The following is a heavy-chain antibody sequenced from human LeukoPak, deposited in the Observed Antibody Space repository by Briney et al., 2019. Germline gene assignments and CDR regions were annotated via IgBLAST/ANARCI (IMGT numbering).Heavy chain of an antibody. J-gene: IGHJ4*02. D-gene: IGHD3-10*01. CDR1: GDSISSSSSY. CDR2: IYYSGST. CDR3: ARAPYGSGFDY. Sequence: SETLSLTCTVSGDSISSSSSYWGWIRQPPGKRLEWIGYIYYSGSTNYNPSLKSRVTISVDTSKNQFSLNLSSVTAADTAVYYCARAPYGSGFDYWGQGTLVTVSS. V-gene: IGHV4-61*05.